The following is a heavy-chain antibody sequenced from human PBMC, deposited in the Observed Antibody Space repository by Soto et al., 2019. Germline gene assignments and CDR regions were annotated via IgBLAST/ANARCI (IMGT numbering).Heavy chain of an antibody. CDR1: GYTFTRYG. Sequence: GASVKVSCKASGYTFTRYGISWVRQAPGQGLEGMGWISAYNGNTNYAQKLQGRVTMTTDTSTSTAYMELRSLRSDDTAVYYCARDRTSLLWFGELSYYYYYGMDVWGQGTTVTVSS. V-gene: IGHV1-18*01. J-gene: IGHJ6*02. D-gene: IGHD3-10*01. CDR2: ISAYNGNT. CDR3: ARDRTSLLWFGELSYYYYYGMDV.